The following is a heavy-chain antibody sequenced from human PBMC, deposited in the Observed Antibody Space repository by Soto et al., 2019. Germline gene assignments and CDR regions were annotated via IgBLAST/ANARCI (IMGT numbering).Heavy chain of an antibody. J-gene: IGHJ6*02. V-gene: IGHV4-4*02. CDR1: GGSISSSNW. CDR2: IYHSGST. CDR3: ARGKGRGYCSGGSCYRDYYYYGMDV. Sequence: QVQLQESGPGLVKPSGTLSLTCAVSGGSISSSNWWSWVRQPPGKGLEWIGEIYHSGSTNYNPSLKSRVTISVDKSKYQFSLKLSSVTAADTAVYYCARGKGRGYCSGGSCYRDYYYYGMDVWGQGTTVTVSS. D-gene: IGHD2-15*01.